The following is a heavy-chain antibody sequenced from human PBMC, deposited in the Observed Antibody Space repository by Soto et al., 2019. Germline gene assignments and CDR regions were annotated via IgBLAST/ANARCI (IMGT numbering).Heavy chain of an antibody. CDR1: GYSISSGYY. CDR3: ARELSSGSYYYYYGMDV. V-gene: IGHV4-38-2*02. J-gene: IGHJ6*02. Sequence: PSETVSLTCAVSGYSISSGYYWGWIRQPPGKGLEWIGSIYHSGSTYYNPSLKSRVTISVDTSKNQFSLKLSSVTAADTAVYYCARELSSGSYYYYYGMDVWGQGTTVTVSS. D-gene: IGHD1-26*01. CDR2: IYHSGST.